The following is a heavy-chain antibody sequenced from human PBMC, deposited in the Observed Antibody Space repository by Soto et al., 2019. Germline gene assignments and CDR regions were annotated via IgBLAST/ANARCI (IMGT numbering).Heavy chain of an antibody. J-gene: IGHJ6*02. CDR1: GGTFSSYA. V-gene: IGHV1-69*01. Sequence: QVQLVQSGAAMKKPGSSVKVSCQASGGTFSSYAVTWVRQAPGQGLAWMGGIIPMFGTTTYAEKFKGRDTSSADEPMGIAYVEVNRLRSEDTSVYYCVRDLSGYDYYLGMELWCQGTTVIVS. CDR3: VRDLSGYDYYLGMEL. D-gene: IGHD3-10*01. CDR2: IIPMFGTT.